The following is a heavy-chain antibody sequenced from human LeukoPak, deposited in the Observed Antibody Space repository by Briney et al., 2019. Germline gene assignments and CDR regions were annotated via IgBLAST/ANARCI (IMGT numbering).Heavy chain of an antibody. J-gene: IGHJ6*02. D-gene: IGHD3-10*01. V-gene: IGHV4-39*01. CDR2: IYYSGST. Sequence: SETLSLTCTVSGGSISSSSYYWGWIRQPPGKGLEWIGSIYYSGSTYYNPSLKSRVTISVDASKNQFSLKLSSVTAADTAVYYCARVSPILWFGDPPYGMDVWGQGTTVTVSS. CDR3: ARVSPILWFGDPPYGMDV. CDR1: GGSISSSSYY.